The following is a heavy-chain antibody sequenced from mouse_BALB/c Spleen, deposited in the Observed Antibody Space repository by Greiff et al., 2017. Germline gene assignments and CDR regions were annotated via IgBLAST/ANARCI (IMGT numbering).Heavy chain of an antibody. J-gene: IGHJ2*01. Sequence: EVQGVESGGGLVQPGGSRKLSCAASGFTFSSFGMHWVRQAPEKGLEWVAYISSGSSTIYYADTVKGRFTISRDNPKNTLFLQMTSLRSEDTAMYYCARSSWGDYWGQGTTLTVSS. V-gene: IGHV5-17*02. CDR2: ISSGSSTI. CDR3: ARSSWGDY. CDR1: GFTFSSFG.